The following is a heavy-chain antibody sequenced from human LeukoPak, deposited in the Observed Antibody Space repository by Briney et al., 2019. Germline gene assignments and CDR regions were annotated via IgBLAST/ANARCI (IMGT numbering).Heavy chain of an antibody. Sequence: GSLGLSCAASGFTFSSYGMHWVRQAPGKWLEWVAVISYDGSNKYYADSVKGRFTISRDNSKNTLYLQMNSLRAEDTAVYYCARDSSDYGYEEWRWGQGILVTVSS. CDR1: GFTFSSYG. CDR3: ARDSSDYGYEEWR. J-gene: IGHJ4*02. V-gene: IGHV3-30*03. CDR2: ISYDGSNK. D-gene: IGHD5-18*01.